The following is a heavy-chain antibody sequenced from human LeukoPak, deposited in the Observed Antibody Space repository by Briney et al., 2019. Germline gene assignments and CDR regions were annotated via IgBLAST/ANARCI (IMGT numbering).Heavy chain of an antibody. Sequence: GGSLRLSCATSGFNFDRYTIHWVRQAPGKGLEWVSLAGWAGGTTFYPDSVRGRFTISRDSGRKSVYLQMNSLTTDDTAFYFCAKELDTMFFDYWGQGALVTVSS. CDR2: AGWAGGTT. CDR1: GFNFDRYT. D-gene: IGHD3-10*02. CDR3: AKELDTMFFDY. J-gene: IGHJ4*02. V-gene: IGHV3-43*01.